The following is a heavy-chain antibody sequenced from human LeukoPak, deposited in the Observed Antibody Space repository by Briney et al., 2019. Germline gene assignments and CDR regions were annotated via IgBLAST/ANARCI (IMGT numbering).Heavy chain of an antibody. CDR3: ARVRAAAGTLDY. CDR1: GYTFTSYG. CDR2: ISAYNGNT. V-gene: IGHV1-18*01. D-gene: IGHD6-13*01. J-gene: IGHJ4*02. Sequence: ASVKVSCKASGYTFTSYGISWVRQAPGQGLEWMGWISAYNGNTNYAQKLQGRVTMTTDTSTSTAYMELRSLRSDDTAVYYCARVRAAAGTLDYWAREPWSPSPQ.